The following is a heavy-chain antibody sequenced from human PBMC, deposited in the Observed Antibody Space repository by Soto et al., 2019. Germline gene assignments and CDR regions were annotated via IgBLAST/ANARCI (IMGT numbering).Heavy chain of an antibody. Sequence: SETLSLTCAVYGGSFSGYYWSWIRQPPGKGLEWIGEINHSGSTNYNPSLKSRVTISVDTSKNQFSLKLSSVTAADTAVYYCARVRIQLWLHWFDPWGQGTLLTVSS. CDR3: ARVRIQLWLHWFDP. J-gene: IGHJ5*02. V-gene: IGHV4-34*01. D-gene: IGHD5-18*01. CDR1: GGSFSGYY. CDR2: INHSGST.